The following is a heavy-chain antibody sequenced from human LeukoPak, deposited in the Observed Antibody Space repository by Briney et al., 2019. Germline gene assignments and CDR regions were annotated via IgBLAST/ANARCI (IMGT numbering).Heavy chain of an antibody. CDR3: AKDKGYDSSGFDY. V-gene: IGHV3-23*01. CDR1: GFTFSSYA. J-gene: IGHJ4*02. CDR2: ISGSGGST. D-gene: IGHD3-22*01. Sequence: GGSLRLSCAASGFTFSSYAMSRVRQAPGKGLEWVSAISGSGGSTYYADSVKGRFTISRDNSKNTLYLQMNSLRAEDTAVYYCAKDKGYDSSGFDYWGQGTLVTVSS.